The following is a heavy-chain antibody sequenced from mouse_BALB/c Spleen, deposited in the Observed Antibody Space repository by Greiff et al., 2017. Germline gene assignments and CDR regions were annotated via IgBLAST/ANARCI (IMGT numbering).Heavy chain of an antibody. J-gene: IGHJ2*01. CDR1: GFTFSSYG. D-gene: IGHD2-1*01. V-gene: IGHV5-6*01. CDR2: ISSGGSYT. CDR3: ARGGNYYFDY. Sequence: VQLQQSGGDLVKPGGSLKLSCAASGFTFSSYGMSWVRQTPDKRLEWVATISSGGSYTYYPDSVKGRFTISRDNAKNTLYLQMSSLKSEDTAMYYCARGGNYYFDYWGQDTTLTVSS.